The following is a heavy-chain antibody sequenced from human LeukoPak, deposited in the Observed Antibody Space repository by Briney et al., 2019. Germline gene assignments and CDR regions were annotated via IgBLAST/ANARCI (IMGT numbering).Heavy chain of an antibody. CDR1: GFTFSSYA. CDR3: AKGDVGRGYSYGPGTDY. V-gene: IGHV3-23*01. CDR2: ISGSGGST. D-gene: IGHD5-18*01. J-gene: IGHJ4*02. Sequence: GGSLRLSCAASGFTFSSYAMSWVREAPGKGLEWVSAISGSGGSTYYADSVKGRFTISRDNSKNTLYLQMNSLRAEDTAVYYCAKGDVGRGYSYGPGTDYWGQGTLLTVSS.